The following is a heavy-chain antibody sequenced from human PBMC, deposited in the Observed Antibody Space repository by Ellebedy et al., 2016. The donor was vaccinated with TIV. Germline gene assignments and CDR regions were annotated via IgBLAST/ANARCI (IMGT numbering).Heavy chain of an antibody. J-gene: IGHJ4*02. V-gene: IGHV3-23*01. Sequence: GESLKISCAASGFTFSSYAMSWVRQAPGKGLEWVSTISGSGVSTYYADSVQGRFTISRDNSKNTLYLQMNCLRAEDTAVNYCAKDLGGDCGGDCFSFDYWGQGTLVTVSS. CDR1: GFTFSSYA. CDR3: AKDLGGDCGGDCFSFDY. CDR2: ISGSGVST. D-gene: IGHD2-21*02.